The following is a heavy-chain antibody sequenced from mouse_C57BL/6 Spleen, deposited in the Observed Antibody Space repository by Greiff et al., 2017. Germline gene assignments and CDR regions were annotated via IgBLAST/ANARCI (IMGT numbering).Heavy chain of an antibody. Sequence: EVHLVESGGGLVQPGGSLKLSCAASGFTFSDYGMAWVRQAPRKGPEWVAFISNLAYSIYYADTVTGRFTISRENAKNTRYLEMSSLRSEDTAMYYCARRGSSGGCFDVWGTGTTVTVSS. J-gene: IGHJ1*03. CDR3: ARRGSSGGCFDV. D-gene: IGHD1-1*01. CDR1: GFTFSDYG. CDR2: ISNLAYSI. V-gene: IGHV5-15*01.